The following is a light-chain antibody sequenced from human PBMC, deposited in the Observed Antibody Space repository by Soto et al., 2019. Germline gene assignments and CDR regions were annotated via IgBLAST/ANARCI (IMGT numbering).Light chain of an antibody. CDR1: QTISSW. CDR3: QHYNSYSEA. CDR2: KAS. Sequence: DIQMTQSPSTLSGSVGDRVTITCQASQTISSWLAWYQQKQGKAPKLLIYKASTLKSGVPSRFSGSGSGTKFTLTISSLQPDDFATYYCQHYNSYSEAFGQGTKVELK. J-gene: IGKJ1*01. V-gene: IGKV1-5*03.